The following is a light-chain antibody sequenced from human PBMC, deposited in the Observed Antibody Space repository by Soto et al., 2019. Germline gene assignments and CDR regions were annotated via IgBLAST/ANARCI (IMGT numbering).Light chain of an antibody. Sequence: DIQLTQSPPTLSASVGDRVTITCRASQSIRYYLAWYQQMPGKAPKLLIYGASSLQSVVPSRFSGSGSGTEFTLTISSLQPDDFATYFCQHHNSYSQTFGQGTKVEIK. J-gene: IGKJ1*01. CDR1: QSIRYY. CDR3: QHHNSYSQT. V-gene: IGKV1-5*01. CDR2: GAS.